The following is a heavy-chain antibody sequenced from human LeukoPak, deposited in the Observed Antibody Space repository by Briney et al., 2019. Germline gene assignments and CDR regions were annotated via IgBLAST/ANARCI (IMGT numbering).Heavy chain of an antibody. CDR1: GFTFSGNW. CDR2: IKQDGSEK. D-gene: IGHD3-3*01. CDR3: ARDFD. Sequence: GGSLRLSCAASGFTFSGNWMTWVRQAPGKGLEWVANIKQDGSEKYYVDSVRGRFTISRDNAKNSLYLQMNILRAEDTAIYYCARDFDWGQGTLVTVSS. V-gene: IGHV3-7*04. J-gene: IGHJ4*02.